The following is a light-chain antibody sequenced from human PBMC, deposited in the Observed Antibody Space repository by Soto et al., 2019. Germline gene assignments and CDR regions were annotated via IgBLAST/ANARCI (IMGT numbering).Light chain of an antibody. Sequence: DIQMTQSPSSLSASVGDRVTITCRASQSIAGYLSWYQQRPGKAPMWLIYSASSLQRGVPSRLSGSGSGTDFSLTINGLQTEDFVTYLLQQSFSVPITFGRRKRLEIK. CDR2: SAS. CDR3: QQSFSVPIT. CDR1: QSIAGY. V-gene: IGKV1-39*01. J-gene: IGKJ5*01.